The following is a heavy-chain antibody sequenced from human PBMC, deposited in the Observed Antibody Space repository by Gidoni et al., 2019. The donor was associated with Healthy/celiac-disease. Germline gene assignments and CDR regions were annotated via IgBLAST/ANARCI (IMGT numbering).Heavy chain of an antibody. D-gene: IGHD3-10*01. CDR3: ARARITMVRGAGRRYGMDV. V-gene: IGHV3-21*01. CDR1: GFTFSSYS. CDR2: ISSSSSYI. Sequence: EVQLAEPGGCLVKHGGFLRLSCAASGFTFSSYSLHWVRQAPGKGLEWVSSISSSSSYIYYADSVKGRFTISRDNAKNSLYLQMNSLRAEDTAVYYCARARITMVRGAGRRYGMDVWGQGTTVTVSS. J-gene: IGHJ6*02.